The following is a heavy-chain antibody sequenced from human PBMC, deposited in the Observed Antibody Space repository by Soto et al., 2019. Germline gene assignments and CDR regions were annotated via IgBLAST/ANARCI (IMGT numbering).Heavy chain of an antibody. J-gene: IGHJ3*02. CDR3: AIGPFWGYGDPRMGAFDI. CDR1: GYSFTSYW. Sequence: EVQLVQSGAEVKKPGESLKISCKGSGYSFTSYWIGWVRQMPGKGLEWMGIIYPGDSDTRYSPSFQGQVTISADKSISTAYLQWSSLKASDTAMYYCAIGPFWGYGDPRMGAFDIWGQGTMVTVSS. V-gene: IGHV5-51*03. D-gene: IGHD4-17*01. CDR2: IYPGDSDT.